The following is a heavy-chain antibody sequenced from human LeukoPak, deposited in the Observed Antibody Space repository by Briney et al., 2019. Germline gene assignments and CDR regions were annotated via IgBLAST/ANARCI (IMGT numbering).Heavy chain of an antibody. CDR3: ALKDREYVIGPEYFQH. V-gene: IGHV3-30*02. CDR1: GFTFSIYG. J-gene: IGHJ1*01. D-gene: IGHD3-16*01. CDR2: IRHDESNN. Sequence: PGGSLRLSCAASGFTFSIYGMHWVRQAPGKGLEWVAFIRHDESNNYYADSVKGRFTISRDISKNTLYLQMNSLRADDTAVYYCALKDREYVIGPEYFQHWGQGTLVTVSS.